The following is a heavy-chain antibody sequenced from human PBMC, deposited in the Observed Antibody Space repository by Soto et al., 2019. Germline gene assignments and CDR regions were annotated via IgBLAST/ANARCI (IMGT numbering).Heavy chain of an antibody. CDR2: IYYSGST. CDR1: GGSISSSSYY. Sequence: SETLSLTCTVSGGSISSSSYYWGWIRQPPGKGLEWIGSIYYSGSTYYNPSLKSRVTISVDTSKNQFSLKLSSVTAADTAVYYCARLDSSSGQGYYYMDVWGKGTTVTVSS. D-gene: IGHD6-6*01. V-gene: IGHV4-39*01. J-gene: IGHJ6*03. CDR3: ARLDSSSGQGYYYMDV.